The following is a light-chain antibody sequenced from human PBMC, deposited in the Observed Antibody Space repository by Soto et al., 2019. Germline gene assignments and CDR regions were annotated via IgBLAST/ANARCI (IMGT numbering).Light chain of an antibody. V-gene: IGLV2-11*01. CDR2: DVT. CDR1: SSDVGGYDF. Sequence: QSALTQPRSVSGSPGQSVTVSCTETSSDVGGYDFVSWYQQHPGKAPKLMIYDVTKRPSGVPDRFSGSKSGNTASLTISGLQAEDEAVYFCCSYAATYVYVFGTGTKLTVL. J-gene: IGLJ1*01. CDR3: CSYAATYVYV.